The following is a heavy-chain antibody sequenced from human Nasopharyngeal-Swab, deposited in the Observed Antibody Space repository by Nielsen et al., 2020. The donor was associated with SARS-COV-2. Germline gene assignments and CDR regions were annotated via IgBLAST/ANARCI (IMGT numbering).Heavy chain of an antibody. Sequence: ALVKVSCKASGYTFTSYDINWVRQATGQGLEWMGWMNPNSGNTGYAQKFQGRVTMTRNTSISTAYMELSSLRSEDTAVYYCATLGYCTNGVCYTFYYYYGMDVWGQGTTVTVSS. CDR2: MNPNSGNT. CDR1: GYTFTSYD. V-gene: IGHV1-8*01. CDR3: ATLGYCTNGVCYTFYYYYGMDV. J-gene: IGHJ6*02. D-gene: IGHD2-8*01.